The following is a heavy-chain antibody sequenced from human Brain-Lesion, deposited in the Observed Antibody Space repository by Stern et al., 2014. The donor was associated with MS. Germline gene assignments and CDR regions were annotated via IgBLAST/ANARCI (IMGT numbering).Heavy chain of an antibody. J-gene: IGHJ4*02. Sequence: VQLVESGGDLVQPGRSLRLSCAAFGFTFDDYAMHWVRQGPGKGLEWVAGISWNSGPIGYADSVKGRFTTSRDNAYSSLYLQMNSLRPEDTALYYCARDITGSSAYFAYWGQGTLVTVSS. V-gene: IGHV3-9*01. CDR2: ISWNSGPI. D-gene: IGHD1-14*01. CDR3: ARDITGSSAYFAY. CDR1: GFTFDDYA.